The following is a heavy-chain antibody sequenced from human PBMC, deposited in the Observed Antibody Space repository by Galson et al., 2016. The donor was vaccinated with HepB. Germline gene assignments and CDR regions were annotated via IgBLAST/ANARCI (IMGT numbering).Heavy chain of an antibody. D-gene: IGHD3-22*01. CDR1: GFTFSLNA. V-gene: IGHV3-23*01. J-gene: IGHJ4*02. Sequence: SLRLSCAASGFTFSLNALTWVRQAPGKGLEWVSAISSRGITTFYSDSVKGRFTVSRDNSKNTLFLQVDSLRAEDTAIYYCAKDFGSTGYYQVFESWGQGTLVAVSS. CDR2: ISSRGITT. CDR3: AKDFGSTGYYQVFES.